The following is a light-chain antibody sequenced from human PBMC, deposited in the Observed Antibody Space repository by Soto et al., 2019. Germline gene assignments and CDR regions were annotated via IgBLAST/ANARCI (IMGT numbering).Light chain of an antibody. J-gene: IGKJ1*01. CDR2: GAS. V-gene: IGKV3-15*01. Sequence: EIVFTQSPGSLSLYPGERAPLSSRATQSVSSSYLAWYQQKPGQAPRLLIYGASTRATGIPARFSGSGSGTEFTLIISSLQSEDSAVYYCQQYNSWLWTFGQGTKVDIK. CDR3: QQYNSWLWT. CDR1: QSVSSSY.